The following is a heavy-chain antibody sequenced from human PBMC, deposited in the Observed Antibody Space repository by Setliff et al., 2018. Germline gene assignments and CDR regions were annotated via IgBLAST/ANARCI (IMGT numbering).Heavy chain of an antibody. Sequence: SETLSLTCTVSRGSFTTYYWSWIRQSPGKGLEWIGYIYYSVSTNYNPSLKSQVSITVDTSNNQFSLRLTSVTAADTAVYYCAREYYYARSRNFDYWGQGALVTVSS. D-gene: IGHD3-22*01. V-gene: IGHV4-59*01. CDR3: AREYYYARSRNFDY. J-gene: IGHJ4*02. CDR1: RGSFTTYY. CDR2: IYYSVST.